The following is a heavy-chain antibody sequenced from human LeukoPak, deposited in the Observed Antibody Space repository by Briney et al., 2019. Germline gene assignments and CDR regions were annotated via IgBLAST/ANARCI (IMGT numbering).Heavy chain of an antibody. D-gene: IGHD1-26*01. V-gene: IGHV1-18*04. J-gene: IGHJ4*02. CDR3: AREVGGSYYFDY. CDR2: ISAYNGNT. CDR1: GYTFTGYY. Sequence: ASVKVSCKASGYTFTGYYMHWVRQAPGQGLEWMGWISAYNGNTNYAQKLQGRVTMTTDTSTSTAYMELRSLRSDDTAVYYCAREVGGSYYFDYWGQGTLVTVSS.